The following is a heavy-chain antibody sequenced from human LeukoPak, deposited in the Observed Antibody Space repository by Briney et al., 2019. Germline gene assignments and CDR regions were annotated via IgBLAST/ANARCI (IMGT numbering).Heavy chain of an antibody. D-gene: IGHD1-26*01. Sequence: ASVKVSCKASGGTFSSYAISWVREAPGQGLEWMGGIIPIFGTANYAQKFQGRVTITTDESTSTAYMELSSLRSEDTAVYYCASFVTELRQQENDAFDIWGQGTMVTVSS. J-gene: IGHJ3*02. CDR1: GGTFSSYA. CDR3: ASFVTELRQQENDAFDI. V-gene: IGHV1-69*05. CDR2: IIPIFGTA.